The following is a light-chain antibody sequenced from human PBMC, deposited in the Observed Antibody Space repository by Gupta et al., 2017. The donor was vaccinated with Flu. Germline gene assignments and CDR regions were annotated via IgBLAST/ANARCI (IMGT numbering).Light chain of an antibody. CDR2: DNN. J-gene: IGLJ3*02. V-gene: IGLV1-44*01. CDR1: TASVGSNG. Sequence: VNISGSGSTASVGSNGVSWYQQRTETASNILLYDNNKRHSGGPARCSGSKSGTSAAVAIRGLQSEEEADYYCEAWEDGRNGLWVFGGGTKLTVL. CDR3: EAWEDGRNGLWV.